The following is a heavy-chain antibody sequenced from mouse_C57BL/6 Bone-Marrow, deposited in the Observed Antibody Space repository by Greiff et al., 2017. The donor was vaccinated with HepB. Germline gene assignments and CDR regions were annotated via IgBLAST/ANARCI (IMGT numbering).Heavy chain of an antibody. D-gene: IGHD2-1*01. Sequence: EVKLMESGGGLVKPGGSLKLSCAASGFTFSSYAMSWVRQTPEKRLEWVATISDGGSYTYYPDNVKGRFTISRDNAKNNLYLQMSHLKSEDTAMYYCAREIYYGNGDYWGQGTSVTVSS. CDR1: GFTFSSYA. V-gene: IGHV5-4*01. CDR3: AREIYYGNGDY. J-gene: IGHJ4*01. CDR2: ISDGGSYT.